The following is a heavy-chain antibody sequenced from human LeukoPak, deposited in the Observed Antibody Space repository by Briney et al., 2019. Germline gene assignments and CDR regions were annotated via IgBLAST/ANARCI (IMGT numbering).Heavy chain of an antibody. V-gene: IGHV4-59*01. J-gene: IGHJ4*02. CDR2: IHYSGST. D-gene: IGHD3-22*01. CDR1: GGSISSYY. CDR3: ARVGSVDSSYDSSGYYYLIPRYFDY. Sequence: SETLSLTCTVSGGSISSYYWSWIRQPPGKGLEWIGYIHYSGSTHYNPSLKSRVTISVDTSKNQFSLKLSSVTAADTAVYYCARVGSVDSSYDSSGYYYLIPRYFDYWGQGTLVTVSS.